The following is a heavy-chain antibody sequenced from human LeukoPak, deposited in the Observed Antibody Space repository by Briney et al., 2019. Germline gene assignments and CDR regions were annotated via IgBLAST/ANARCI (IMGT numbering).Heavy chain of an antibody. V-gene: IGHV3-74*01. Sequence: GGSLRLSCGGSGFTFSNYWMYWVRQAPGKGLVWVSHVDAHGGSRTYADSVRGRFTISRDNDKKTMYLQMSSLRAEDTAVYYCVRGPSFYYYYYDMDVWGQGTTVTVSS. CDR2: VDAHGGSR. D-gene: IGHD6-6*01. CDR3: VRGPSFYYYYYDMDV. CDR1: GFTFSNYW. J-gene: IGHJ6*02.